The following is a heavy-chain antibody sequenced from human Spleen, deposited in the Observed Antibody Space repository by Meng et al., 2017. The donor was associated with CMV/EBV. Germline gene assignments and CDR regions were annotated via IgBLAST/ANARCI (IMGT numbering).Heavy chain of an antibody. V-gene: IGHV4-39*07. CDR2: IYYSGST. CDR1: GGSISSSSYY. D-gene: IGHD2-2*02. CDR3: ARDGGAPFPRDIVVVPAAITDYYYYYGMDV. Sequence: SETLSLTCTVSGGSISSSSYYWGWIRQPPGKGLEWIGSIYYSGSTYDNPTLKSRVTISVDTSKNQFSLKLSSVTAADTAVYYCARDGGAPFPRDIVVVPAAITDYYYYYGMDVWGQGTTVTVSS. J-gene: IGHJ6*02.